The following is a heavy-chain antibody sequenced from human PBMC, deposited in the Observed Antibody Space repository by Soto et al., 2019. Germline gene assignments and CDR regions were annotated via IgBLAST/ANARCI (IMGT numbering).Heavy chain of an antibody. CDR2: IYYSGST. V-gene: IGHV4-39*01. CDR1: GGSISSSSYY. CDR3: ARVTALFDWFDP. J-gene: IGHJ5*02. Sequence: PSETLSLTCTVSGGSISSSSYYWGWIRQPPGKGLEWIGSIYYSGSTYYNPSLKSRVTNADTSKNQFSLQLNSVTPEYTAVYYCARVTALFDWFDPWGQGTLVTVSS. D-gene: IGHD2-21*02.